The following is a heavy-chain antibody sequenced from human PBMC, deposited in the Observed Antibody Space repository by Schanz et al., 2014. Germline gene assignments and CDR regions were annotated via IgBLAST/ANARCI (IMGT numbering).Heavy chain of an antibody. CDR1: GASVSSFY. J-gene: IGHJ5*02. Sequence: QVQLQESGPGLVKPSETLSLTCAVSGASVSSFYWSWIRQPAGKGLEWIGHVYATGRTKYNPSLKSRVTMSVDTSQKQISLKLPSVTAADTAVYYCARTLVNGSRKWFGPWGPGTQVTVSS. D-gene: IGHD3-10*01. CDR3: ARTLVNGSRKWFGP. CDR2: VYATGRT. V-gene: IGHV4-4*07.